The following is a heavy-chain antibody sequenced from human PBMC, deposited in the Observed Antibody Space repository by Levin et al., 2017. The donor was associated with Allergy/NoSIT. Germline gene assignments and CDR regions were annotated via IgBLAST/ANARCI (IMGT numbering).Heavy chain of an antibody. D-gene: IGHD6-25*01. CDR3: ASWMWVVAAGSDY. V-gene: IGHV3-30-3*01. Sequence: GGSLRLSCAASGFTFSDFAMHWVRQAPGKGLEWVAFISHDETNKQYADSVKGRFTISRDNSQNTLYLQMNSLRAEDTAVYYCASWMWVVAAGSDYWGQGTLVTVSS. J-gene: IGHJ4*02. CDR2: ISHDETNK. CDR1: GFTFSDFA.